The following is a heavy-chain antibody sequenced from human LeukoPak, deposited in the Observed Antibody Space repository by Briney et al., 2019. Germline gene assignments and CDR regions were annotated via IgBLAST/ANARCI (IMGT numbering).Heavy chain of an antibody. CDR3: ASTRRYGDYGDY. D-gene: IGHD4-17*01. V-gene: IGHV4-59*12. Sequence: SETLSLTCTVSGGSISSYYWSWIRQPPGKGLEWIGEIYHSGSTNYNPSLKSRVTISVDKSKNQFSLKLSSVTAADTAVYYCASTRRYGDYGDYWGQGTLVTVSS. CDR1: GGSISSYY. CDR2: IYHSGST. J-gene: IGHJ4*02.